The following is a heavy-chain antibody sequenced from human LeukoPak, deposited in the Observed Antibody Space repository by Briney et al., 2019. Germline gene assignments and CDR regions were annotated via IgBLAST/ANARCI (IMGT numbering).Heavy chain of an antibody. CDR2: IIPISGTT. V-gene: IGHV1-69*13. CDR3: ARDQDSLVRGVIGY. D-gene: IGHD3-10*01. CDR1: GGTFTSYA. J-gene: IGHJ4*02. Sequence: SVKVSCKTSGGTFTSYAITWVRQAPGQGLEWMGKIIPISGTTNYAQKFQGRVTITADESTSTAYMELSSLRPEDTAVYYCARDQDSLVRGVIGYWGQGTLVTVSS.